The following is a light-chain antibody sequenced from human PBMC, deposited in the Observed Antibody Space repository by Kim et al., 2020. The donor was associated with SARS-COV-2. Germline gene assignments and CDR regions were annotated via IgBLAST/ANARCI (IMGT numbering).Light chain of an antibody. CDR3: TSYTAGTTFYV. CDR2: DVN. J-gene: IGLJ1*01. CDR1: SGDLGSDNH. V-gene: IGLV2-8*01. Sequence: QSVTISCTGTSGDLGSDNHFSWYQQHPDKAPKLLIYDVNKRPSGIPDRFSGSKSGNTASLTVSGLQADDDADYYCTSYTAGTTFYVFGTGTKVTVL.